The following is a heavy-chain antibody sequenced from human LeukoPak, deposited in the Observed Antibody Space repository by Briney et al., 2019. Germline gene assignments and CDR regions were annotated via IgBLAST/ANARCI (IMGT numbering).Heavy chain of an antibody. V-gene: IGHV4-38-2*02. D-gene: IGHD2-2*01. Sequence: PSETLSLTCTVSGYSISSGYYWGWIRQPPGQGLEWIGIIYHSGSNYYNPPLKSRHTISVDTSKNQFSLKLSSVTAADTAVYYCAPLRRGIVVVPAADDYCGQGTLGTVSS. CDR3: APLRRGIVVVPAADDY. CDR1: GYSISSGYY. J-gene: IGHJ4*02. CDR2: IYHSGSN.